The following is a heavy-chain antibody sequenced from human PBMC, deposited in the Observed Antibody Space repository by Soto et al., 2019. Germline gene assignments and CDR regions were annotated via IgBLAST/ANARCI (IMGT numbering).Heavy chain of an antibody. Sequence: QVQLVQSGAEVKKPGSSVKVSCKASGGTFSSYTISWVRQAPGQGLEWMGRIIPILGIANYAQKFQGRVTITADKSTITAYMELSSLRSEDTAVYYCARDYYDSSGDYWGQGTLVTVSS. D-gene: IGHD3-22*01. CDR3: ARDYYDSSGDY. CDR1: GGTFSSYT. J-gene: IGHJ4*02. CDR2: IIPILGIA. V-gene: IGHV1-69*08.